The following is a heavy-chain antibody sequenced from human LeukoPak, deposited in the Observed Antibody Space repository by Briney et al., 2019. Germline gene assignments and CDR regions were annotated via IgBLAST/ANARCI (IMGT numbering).Heavy chain of an antibody. D-gene: IGHD6-19*01. V-gene: IGHV3-23*01. Sequence: GGSLRLSCAASGFTFSTYAMSWVRQAAGKGLEWVSGISGSSSHTEDADSVKGRFTISRDNSKNTLFLQMNNLRVEDTALYYCTKEYDKTNRSPQWGFDSWGQGTLVTVSS. CDR1: GFTFSTYA. CDR3: TKEYDKTNRSPQWGFDS. CDR2: ISGSSSHT. J-gene: IGHJ4*02.